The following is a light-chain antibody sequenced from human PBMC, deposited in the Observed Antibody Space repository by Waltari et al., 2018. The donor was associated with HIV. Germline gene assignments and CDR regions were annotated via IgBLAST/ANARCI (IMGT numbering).Light chain of an antibody. CDR1: SGHRSYA. Sequence: QLVLTQSPSASASLGASVKLTCTLSSGHRSYAIAWHQQQPEKGPHYLMKVTSDGSHRKGDGIPGRFSGSSSGAARYLTIASLQSEDEAAYYCQTWGTGIRVFGGGTKLTVL. V-gene: IGLV4-69*01. J-gene: IGLJ3*02. CDR2: VTSDGSH. CDR3: QTWGTGIRV.